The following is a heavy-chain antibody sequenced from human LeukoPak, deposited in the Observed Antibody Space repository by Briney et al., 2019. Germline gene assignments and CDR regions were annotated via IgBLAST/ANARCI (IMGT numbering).Heavy chain of an antibody. Sequence: GGSLRLSCSVPGFSFTSYWMHWVRQVPGKGLEWVSVISSDGSDTIYADSVKGRFTISRDNSKNTLYLQMNSLRAEDTAVYYCARRAGAYSHPYDYWGQGTLVTVSS. D-gene: IGHD4/OR15-4a*01. CDR2: ISSDGSDT. CDR1: GFSFTSYW. J-gene: IGHJ4*02. V-gene: IGHV3-74*01. CDR3: ARRAGAYSHPYDY.